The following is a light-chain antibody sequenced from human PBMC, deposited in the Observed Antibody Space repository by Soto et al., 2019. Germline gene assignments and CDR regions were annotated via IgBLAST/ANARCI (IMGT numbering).Light chain of an antibody. CDR2: GAS. Sequence: DIVMTQSPATPSVSPGERATLSCRARQSVSSDLAWYQQKPGQAPRLLIHGASTRATGIPSRFSGSGSGTDFTLTISCLQSEDFATYYCQQYYSYPQITFGQGTRLEIK. CDR3: QQYYSYPQIT. J-gene: IGKJ5*01. CDR1: QSVSSD. V-gene: IGKV3-15*01.